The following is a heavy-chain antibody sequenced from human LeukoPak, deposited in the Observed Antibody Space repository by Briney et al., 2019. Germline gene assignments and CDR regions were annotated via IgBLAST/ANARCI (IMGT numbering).Heavy chain of an antibody. J-gene: IGHJ3*02. CDR1: GGSISSGGYY. D-gene: IGHD2/OR15-2a*01. CDR2: IYYSGST. CDR3: ARALSRAAFDI. Sequence: SETLSLTCTVSGGSISSGGYYWSWLRQHPGKGLEWIGNIYYSGSTYYNPSLKSLVTISVDTSKNQFSLKLSSVTAADTAVYYCARALSRAAFDIWGQGTMVTVSS. V-gene: IGHV4-31*01.